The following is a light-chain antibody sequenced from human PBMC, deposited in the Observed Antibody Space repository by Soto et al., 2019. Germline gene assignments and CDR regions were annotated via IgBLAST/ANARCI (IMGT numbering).Light chain of an antibody. Sequence: DIKMTQSLSSLSAIVGDRVTITCRASQSIGDYLAWYQDKPGKAPRLLIYDASNLKSGVPSRFSGSGSGTEFTLTIANLQPDDFATYYCQQYDIYRTFAPGTKVDI. J-gene: IGKJ1*01. CDR3: QQYDIYRT. CDR1: QSIGDY. V-gene: IGKV1-5*01. CDR2: DAS.